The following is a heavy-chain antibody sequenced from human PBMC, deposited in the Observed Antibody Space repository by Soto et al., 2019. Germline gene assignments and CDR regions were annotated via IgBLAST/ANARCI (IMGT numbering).Heavy chain of an antibody. D-gene: IGHD6-19*01. J-gene: IGHJ4*02. V-gene: IGHV3-74*01. Sequence: EVQLVESGGGLVQPGGSLRLSCAASGFTFSFYWMHWVRQAPGKGLVWVSRIRGDGSSTSYADSLKGRFTISSDNAKNTVYVQMNSLRVEDTAVYYCARGVSSGWDYYFDYWGQGTLVTVSS. CDR2: IRGDGSST. CDR3: ARGVSSGWDYYFDY. CDR1: GFTFSFYW.